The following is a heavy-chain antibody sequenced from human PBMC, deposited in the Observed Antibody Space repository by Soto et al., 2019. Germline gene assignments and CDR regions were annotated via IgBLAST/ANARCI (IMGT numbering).Heavy chain of an antibody. D-gene: IGHD5-12*01. CDR1: GDRFTDYY. CDR2: INPNSGVT. CDR3: ARESGGATATLDYYYFYMDV. Sequence: QVQLVQSGADVKEPGASVTVSCRASGDRFTDYYMHWVRQAPGQGLEWMGWINPNSGVTKYAQKFQGWVTMTSDTSIRTVYMQLSRLRFDDTAIYYCARESGGATATLDYYYFYMDVWGTGTTVTVSS. V-gene: IGHV1-2*04. J-gene: IGHJ6*03.